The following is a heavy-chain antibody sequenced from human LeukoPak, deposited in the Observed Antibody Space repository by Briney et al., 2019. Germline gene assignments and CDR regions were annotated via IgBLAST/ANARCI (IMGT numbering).Heavy chain of an antibody. D-gene: IGHD3-9*01. CDR2: ISSNGGST. Sequence: GGSLRLSCAASGFTFSSYAMHWVRQAPGKGLEYVSAISSNGGSTYYANSVKGRFTISRDNSKSTLYLQVGSLRAEDMAVYYCARGRVLRYFDWLSTDFDYWGQGTLVTVSS. CDR3: ARGRVLRYFDWLSTDFDY. V-gene: IGHV3-64*01. CDR1: GFTFSSYA. J-gene: IGHJ4*02.